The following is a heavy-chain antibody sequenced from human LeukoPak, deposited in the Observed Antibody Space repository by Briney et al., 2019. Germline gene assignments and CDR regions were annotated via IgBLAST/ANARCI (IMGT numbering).Heavy chain of an antibody. CDR1: GFTFSSYA. Sequence: TGRSLRLSCAASGFTFSSYAMSWVRQAPGKGLEWVSSISGSGGSTYYADSVKGRFTISRDNSKNSLFLHMNSLRAEDTAVYYCAKGNSGSYAWFDPWGQGILVAVSS. J-gene: IGHJ5*02. V-gene: IGHV3-23*01. D-gene: IGHD1-26*01. CDR3: AKGNSGSYAWFDP. CDR2: ISGSGGST.